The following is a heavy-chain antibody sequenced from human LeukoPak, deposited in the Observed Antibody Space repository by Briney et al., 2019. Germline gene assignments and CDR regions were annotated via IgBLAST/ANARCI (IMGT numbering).Heavy chain of an antibody. V-gene: IGHV1-69*04. D-gene: IGHD5-18*01. CDR3: ARGGYSYYYYGTDV. J-gene: IGHJ6*02. Sequence: ASVKVSCKASGGTFSSYAISWVRQAPGQGLEWMGRIIPILGIANYAQKFQGRVTITRDTSASTAYMELSSLRSEDTAVYYCARGGYSYYYYGTDVWGQGTTVTVS. CDR1: GGTFSSYA. CDR2: IIPILGIA.